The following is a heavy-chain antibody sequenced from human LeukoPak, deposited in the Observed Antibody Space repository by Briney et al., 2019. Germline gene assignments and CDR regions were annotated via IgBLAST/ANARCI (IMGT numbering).Heavy chain of an antibody. J-gene: IGHJ4*02. CDR2: ISSDGSHK. D-gene: IGHD1-26*01. Sequence: GGSLRLSCAASGFTFSKFGVHWVRQAPGKGLEWVAVISSDGSHKYYADSVKGRFTISRDNAKNTLYLQMNSLRVEDTAVYHCTREGYTGSYPDYWGQGTLVTVSS. CDR3: TREGYTGSYPDY. CDR1: GFTFSKFG. V-gene: IGHV3-30*04.